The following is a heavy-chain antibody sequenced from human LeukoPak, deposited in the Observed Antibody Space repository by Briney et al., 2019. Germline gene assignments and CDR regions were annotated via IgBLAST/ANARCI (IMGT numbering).Heavy chain of an antibody. V-gene: IGHV3-66*01. J-gene: IGHJ4*02. D-gene: IGHD4-17*01. CDR1: GFTFSSYW. Sequence: GGSLRLSCAASGFTFSSYWMQWVRQAPGKGLEWVSVIYSGGSTYYADSVKGRFTISRDDSKTTLYLQMNSLKTEDTAVYYCTTFNYGVPYYWGQGTLVTVSS. CDR3: TTFNYGVPYY. CDR2: IYSGGST.